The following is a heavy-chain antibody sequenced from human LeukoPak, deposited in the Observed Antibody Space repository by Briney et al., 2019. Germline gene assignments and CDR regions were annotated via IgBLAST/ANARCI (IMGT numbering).Heavy chain of an antibody. Sequence: GGSLRLSCAASGFTFSSYAMSWARQAPGRGLEWVSTISGSGANTYYADSVKGRFTISRDNSKNTLYLQMNSLRADDTAIYYCAKGRALEVVAAFNYWGQGTVVTASS. V-gene: IGHV3-23*01. J-gene: IGHJ4*02. CDR1: GFTFSSYA. CDR2: ISGSGANT. CDR3: AKGRALEVVAAFNY. D-gene: IGHD2-15*01.